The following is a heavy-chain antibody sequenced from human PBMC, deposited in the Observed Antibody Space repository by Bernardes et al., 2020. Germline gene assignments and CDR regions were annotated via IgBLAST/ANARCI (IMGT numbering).Heavy chain of an antibody. CDR3: ARGLCGGDCRKSILFDY. Sequence: SGPTLVKPTQTLTLTCTISGFSVSTSGIRMSWIRQPPGKALEWLARIDWDDDKFYSTSLKTRLTISKDTSKNQVVLTMTNMDPADTATYYCARGLCGGDCRKSILFDYWGQGILVTVSS. V-gene: IGHV2-70*04. J-gene: IGHJ4*02. D-gene: IGHD2-21*02. CDR2: IDWDDDK. CDR1: GFSVSTSGIR.